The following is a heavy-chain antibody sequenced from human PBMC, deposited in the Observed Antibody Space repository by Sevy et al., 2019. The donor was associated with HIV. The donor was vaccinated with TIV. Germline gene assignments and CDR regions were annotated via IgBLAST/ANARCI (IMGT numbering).Heavy chain of an antibody. V-gene: IGHV3-7*03. Sequence: GESLKISCSASSGFTFSSYWMSWVRQAPGKGLEWVANIKQDGSVKHHVDSVRGRFTISRDNAKNSLYLHMNRLRVEDTAVYYCARGTYYYDSSGYYHDVFDVWGQGTMVTVSS. CDR1: SGFTFSSYW. D-gene: IGHD3-22*01. CDR3: ARGTYYYDSSGYYHDVFDV. J-gene: IGHJ3*01. CDR2: IKQDGSVK.